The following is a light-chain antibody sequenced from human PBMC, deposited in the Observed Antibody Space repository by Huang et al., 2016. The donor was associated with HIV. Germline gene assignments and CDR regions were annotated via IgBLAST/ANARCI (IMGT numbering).Light chain of an antibody. CDR3: QQYGSSRRVT. J-gene: IGKJ3*01. V-gene: IGKV3-20*01. CDR2: GAS. CDR1: QSVSSSY. Sequence: EIVLTQSPGTLSLSPGERATLSCRASQSVSSSYLAWYQQKPGQAPRLLIYGASSRATGIPDRFSGSGVGTDCTLTISRLELEDFAVYYCQQYGSSRRVTFGLGTKVDI.